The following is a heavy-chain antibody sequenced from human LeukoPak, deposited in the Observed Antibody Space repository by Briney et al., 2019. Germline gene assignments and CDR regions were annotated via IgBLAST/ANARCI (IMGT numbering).Heavy chain of an antibody. CDR1: GFIFSLYW. CDR3: ARGGYGDYQDWFDP. CDR2: INSDGSST. J-gene: IGHJ5*02. Sequence: QPGGSLRLSCKASGFIFSLYWMHWVRQAPGKGLVWVSRINSDGSSTSYADSVKGRFTISRDNAKNTLYLQMNSLRAEDTAVYYCARGGYGDYQDWFDPWGQGTLVTVSS. D-gene: IGHD4-17*01. V-gene: IGHV3-74*01.